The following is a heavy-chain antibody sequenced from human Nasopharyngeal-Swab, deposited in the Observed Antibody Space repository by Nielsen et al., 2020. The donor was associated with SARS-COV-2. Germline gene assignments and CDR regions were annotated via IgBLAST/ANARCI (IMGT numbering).Heavy chain of an antibody. V-gene: IGHV3-33*01. Sequence: WIRQPPGKGLEWVAVIWYDGSNKYYADSVKGRFTISRGNSKNTLYLQMNSLRAEDTAVYYCARVPGDTAMASDYWGQGTLVTVSS. D-gene: IGHD5-18*01. J-gene: IGHJ4*02. CDR3: ARVPGDTAMASDY. CDR2: IWYDGSNK.